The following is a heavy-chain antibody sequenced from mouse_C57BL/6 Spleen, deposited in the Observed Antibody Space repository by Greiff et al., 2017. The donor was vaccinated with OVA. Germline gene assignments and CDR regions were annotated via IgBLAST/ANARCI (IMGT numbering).Heavy chain of an antibody. J-gene: IGHJ1*03. CDR3: ARSGAKGYFDV. V-gene: IGHV1-72*01. Sequence: VQLQQPGAELVKPGASVKLSCKASGYTFTSYWMHWVKQRPGRGLEWIGRIAPNSGGTKYNEKFKSKATLTVDKHSSTAYMQLSSLTSEDSAVYYCARSGAKGYFDVWGTGTTVTVSS. D-gene: IGHD1-3*01. CDR2: IAPNSGGT. CDR1: GYTFTSYW.